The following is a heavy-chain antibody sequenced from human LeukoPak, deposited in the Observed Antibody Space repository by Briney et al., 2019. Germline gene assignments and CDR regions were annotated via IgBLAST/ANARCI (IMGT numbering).Heavy chain of an antibody. V-gene: IGHV1-18*01. Sequence: ASVKVSCRTSGYTFNNYGIIWVRQAPGQGLEWMGWINPYNGYTNYAQNFQGKVAMTIDTSTSTAYMELSSLTSEDTAVYYCARSDHNSWNAFDIWGQGTMVTVSS. CDR2: INPYNGYT. J-gene: IGHJ3*02. CDR1: GYTFNNYG. D-gene: IGHD1-26*01. CDR3: ARSDHNSWNAFDI.